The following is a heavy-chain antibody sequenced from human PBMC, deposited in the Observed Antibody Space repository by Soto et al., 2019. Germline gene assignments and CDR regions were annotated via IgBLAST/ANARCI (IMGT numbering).Heavy chain of an antibody. V-gene: IGHV3-21*01. D-gene: IGHD6-13*01. Sequence: EVQLVESGGGLVKPGGSLRLSCAASGFTFSDFTMNWVRQAPGKGLQWVSSISSGGSFISYADSVRGRFTISRDNAKNSLYLQVDSLRAEDTAVSFCARGSRRTFDYWGQGTLVTVSS. CDR3: ARGSRRTFDY. CDR2: ISSGGSFI. J-gene: IGHJ4*02. CDR1: GFTFSDFT.